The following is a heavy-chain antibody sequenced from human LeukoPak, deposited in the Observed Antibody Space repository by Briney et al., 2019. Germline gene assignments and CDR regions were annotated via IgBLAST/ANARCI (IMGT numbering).Heavy chain of an antibody. V-gene: IGHV1-2*04. CDR2: INPNSGGT. Sequence: ASVKVSCKASGYTFTGYYMHWVRQAPGQGLEWMGWINPNSGGTNYAQKFQGWVTMTRDTSISTAYMELSRLRSDDTAVYHCARVPPYYGSGSPYFDYWGQGTLVTVSS. D-gene: IGHD3-10*01. CDR3: ARVPPYYGSGSPYFDY. CDR1: GYTFTGYY. J-gene: IGHJ4*02.